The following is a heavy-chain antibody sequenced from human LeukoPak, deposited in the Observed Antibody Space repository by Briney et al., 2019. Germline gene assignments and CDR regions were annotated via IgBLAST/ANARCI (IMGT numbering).Heavy chain of an antibody. Sequence: ASVKVSCKASGYTFTGYYMHWVRQAPGQGLEWMGWINPNSGGTNYAQKFQGRVTMTRDTSISTAYMELSRLRSDDTAVYYCAGGKHVWFGELKGNWFDPWGQGTLVTVSS. V-gene: IGHV1-2*02. J-gene: IGHJ5*02. CDR1: GYTFTGYY. CDR3: AGGKHVWFGELKGNWFDP. CDR2: INPNSGGT. D-gene: IGHD3-10*01.